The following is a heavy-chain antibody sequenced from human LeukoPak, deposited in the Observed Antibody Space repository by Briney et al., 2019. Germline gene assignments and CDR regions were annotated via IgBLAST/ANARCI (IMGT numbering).Heavy chain of an antibody. J-gene: IGHJ6*04. CDR1: GFTFSSYA. Sequence: PGGSLRLSCAASGFTFSSYAMHWVRQAPGKGLEWVAVISYDGSNKYYADSVKGRFTISRDNSKNTLYLQMNSLRAEDTAVYYCARVIAAAAPYYYYDMDVWGKGTTVTVSS. CDR3: ARVIAAAAPYYYYDMDV. V-gene: IGHV3-30*04. CDR2: ISYDGSNK. D-gene: IGHD6-13*01.